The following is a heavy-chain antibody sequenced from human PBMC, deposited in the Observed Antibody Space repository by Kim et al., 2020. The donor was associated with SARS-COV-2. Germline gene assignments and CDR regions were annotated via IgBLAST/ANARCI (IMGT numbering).Heavy chain of an antibody. CDR1: GDSVSSNSAT. D-gene: IGHD6-13*01. J-gene: IGHJ4*02. V-gene: IGHV6-1*01. CDR2: TYYRSKWYN. CDR3: ARRSISADGIFDY. Sequence: SQTLSLTCAISGDSVSSNSATWNWIRQSPSRGLEWLGRTYYRSKWYNDYALSVKSRITINPDTSKHQFSLQLNSVTPEDTAVYFCARRSISADGIFDYWGQGSLVPVSS.